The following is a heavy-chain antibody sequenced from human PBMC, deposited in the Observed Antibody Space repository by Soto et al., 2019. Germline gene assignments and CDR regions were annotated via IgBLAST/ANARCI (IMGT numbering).Heavy chain of an antibody. CDR3: AKDLPYYYDSSRDFDF. Sequence: EVQLLESGGGLVQSGGSLILSCAASGFTFSTCAMSWVRQATGKGLEWVSAFSGSGGSPYYADSVKGRFTISRDHSKNTRYLQMNSLRAEDMAVYYCAKDLPYYYDSSRDFDFWGQGALVNVSS. D-gene: IGHD3-22*01. CDR1: GFTFSTCA. V-gene: IGHV3-23*01. CDR2: FSGSGGSP. J-gene: IGHJ4*02.